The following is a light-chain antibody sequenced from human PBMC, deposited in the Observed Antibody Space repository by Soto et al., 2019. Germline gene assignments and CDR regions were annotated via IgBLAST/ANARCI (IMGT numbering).Light chain of an antibody. Sequence: QSALTQPASVSGSPGQSITISCTGTSSDVGGYKYVSWYQQHPGKAPKLMIYEVTNRPSGVSNRFSGSKSGNTASLTISGLQAEDGSDYYCASYTSISPVAFGEGTNLPAL. J-gene: IGLJ2*01. V-gene: IGLV2-14*01. CDR2: EVT. CDR3: ASYTSISPVA. CDR1: SSDVGGYKY.